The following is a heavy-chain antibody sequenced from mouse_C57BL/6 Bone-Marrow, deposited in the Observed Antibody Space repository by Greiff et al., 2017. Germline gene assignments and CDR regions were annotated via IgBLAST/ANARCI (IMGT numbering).Heavy chain of an antibody. V-gene: IGHV1-55*01. CDR2: IYPGSGST. J-gene: IGHJ4*01. CDR3: ARASDGYYYAMDY. CDR1: GYTFTSYW. Sequence: QVQLQQPGAELVKPGASVKMSCKASGYTFTSYWITWVKQRPGQGLEWIGDIYPGSGSTNYNETFKSKATLTVDTSSSTAYMPLSSLTSEDSAVYYCARASDGYYYAMDYWGQGTSVTVSS. D-gene: IGHD2-3*01.